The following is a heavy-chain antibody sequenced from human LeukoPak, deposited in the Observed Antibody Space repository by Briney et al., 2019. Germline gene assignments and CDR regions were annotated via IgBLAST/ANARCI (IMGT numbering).Heavy chain of an antibody. V-gene: IGHV3-33*06. CDR2: IWYDGSNK. D-gene: IGHD3-22*01. J-gene: IGHJ4*02. CDR1: GFTFSSYG. CDR3: AKGAHSSGYYPLPDY. Sequence: GRSLRLSCAASGFTFSSYGMHWVRQAPGKGLEWVAVIWYDGSNKYYADSVKGRFTISRDNSKNTLYLQMNSLRAEDTAVYYCAKGAHSSGYYPLPDYWGQGTLVTVSS.